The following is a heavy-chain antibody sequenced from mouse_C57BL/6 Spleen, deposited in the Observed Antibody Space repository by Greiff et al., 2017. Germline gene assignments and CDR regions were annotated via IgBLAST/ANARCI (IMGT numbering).Heavy chain of an antibody. J-gene: IGHJ2*01. CDR2: IYPGSGST. CDR1: GYTFTSYW. V-gene: IGHV1-55*01. CDR3: VRGITTVVGFDY. D-gene: IGHD1-1*01. Sequence: VQLQQPGAELVKPGASVKMSCKASGYTFTSYWITWVKQRPGQGLEWIGDIYPGSGSTNYNEKFKSKATLTVDTSSSTAYLQLSSLTSEDSAVYCFVRGITTVVGFDYWGQGTTLTVSS.